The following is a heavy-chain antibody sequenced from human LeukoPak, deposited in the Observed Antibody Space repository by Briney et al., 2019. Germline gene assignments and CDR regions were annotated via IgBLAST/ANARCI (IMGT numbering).Heavy chain of an antibody. CDR3: VYCRGMRIGRGGYFFDY. Sequence: GGSLRLSCAAVTFTLADYATHGVRQAPGKGLEWVSGVSWNSGVRAYADSVKGRFTVSRDNAKNSPYLQMDSLRAGDTSLYFCVYCRGMRIGRGGYFFDYWGQGTLVTVSS. CDR2: VSWNSGVR. J-gene: IGHJ4*02. CDR1: TFTLADYA. V-gene: IGHV3-9*01. D-gene: IGHD1-26*01.